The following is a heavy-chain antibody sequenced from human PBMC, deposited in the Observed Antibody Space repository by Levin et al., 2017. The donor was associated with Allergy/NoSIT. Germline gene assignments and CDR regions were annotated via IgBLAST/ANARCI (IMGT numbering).Heavy chain of an antibody. V-gene: IGHV1-69*01. D-gene: IGHD1-26*01. J-gene: IGHJ4*02. CDR1: GGTFSSYA. CDR3: ARSFKVGATLLDY. Sequence: PGESLKISCKASGGTFSSYAISWVRQAPGQGLEWMGGIIPIFGTANYAQKFQGRVTITADESTSTAYMELSSLRSEDTAVYYCARSFKVGATLLDYWGQGTLVTVSS. CDR2: IIPIFGTA.